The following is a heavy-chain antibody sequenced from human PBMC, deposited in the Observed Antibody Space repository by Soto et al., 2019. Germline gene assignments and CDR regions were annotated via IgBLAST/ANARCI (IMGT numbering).Heavy chain of an antibody. CDR2: INPNGGVT. V-gene: IGHV1-2*02. Sequence: ASVKVSCTTSGDSFNDYYIHWVRQAPGQGLEWMGWINPNGGVTKYAQKFRGRVTVTRDTSIRTVYMELSSLRSDDTAVYYCARESGGATATLDYYYFYMDVWGKGTTVTVSS. CDR3: ARESGGATATLDYYYFYMDV. J-gene: IGHJ6*03. D-gene: IGHD5-12*01. CDR1: GDSFNDYY.